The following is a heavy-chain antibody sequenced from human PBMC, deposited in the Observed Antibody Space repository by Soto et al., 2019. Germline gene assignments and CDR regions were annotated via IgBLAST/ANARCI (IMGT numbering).Heavy chain of an antibody. V-gene: IGHV1-18*04. Sequence: ASVQVSCKASGYTFTSYGISWVRQAPGQGLEWMGWISAYNGNTNYAQKLQGRVTMTTDTSTSTAYMELRSLRSDDTAVYYCARDYVVVVVGATRPVGYYYGMDVWGQGTTVTVSS. CDR1: GYTFTSYG. D-gene: IGHD2-15*01. CDR2: ISAYNGNT. CDR3: ARDYVVVVVGATRPVGYYYGMDV. J-gene: IGHJ6*02.